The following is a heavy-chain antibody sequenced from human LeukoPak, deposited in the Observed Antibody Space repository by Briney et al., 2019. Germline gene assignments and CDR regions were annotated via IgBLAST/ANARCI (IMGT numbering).Heavy chain of an antibody. CDR3: ARAPDPTIFGEKNGVNWFDP. CDR2: INAGNGNT. D-gene: IGHD3-3*01. J-gene: IGHJ5*02. CDR1: GYTFTSYA. Sequence: ASVKVSCKASGYTFTSYAMHWVRQAPGQRLEWMGWINAGNGNTKYSQKFQGRVTITRDTSASTAYMELSSLRSEDTAVYYCARAPDPTIFGEKNGVNWFDPWGQGTLVTVSS. V-gene: IGHV1-3*01.